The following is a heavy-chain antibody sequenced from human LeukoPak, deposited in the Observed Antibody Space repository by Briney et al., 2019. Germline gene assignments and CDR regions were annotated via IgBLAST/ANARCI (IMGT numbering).Heavy chain of an antibody. CDR2: IKKDGSEN. CDR3: VRISTSVAGADY. V-gene: IGHV3-7*01. Sequence: PGGSLRLSCAASGFIFSTSWMSWVRQAPGKGLGWVANIKKDGSENYYVDSVKGRFTISRDNTKNLLYLQMDSLRPEDTAVYYCVRISTSVAGADYWGQGTLVTVSS. D-gene: IGHD6-19*01. CDR1: GFIFSTSW. J-gene: IGHJ4*02.